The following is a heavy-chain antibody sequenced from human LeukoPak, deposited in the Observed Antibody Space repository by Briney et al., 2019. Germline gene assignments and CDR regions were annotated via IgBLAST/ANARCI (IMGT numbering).Heavy chain of an antibody. Sequence: GGSLRLSCAASGFTFSDYYMSWIRQAPGKGLEWVSYISSSGSTIYYADSVKGRFTISRDNAKNSLYLQMNSLRAEDTAVYYCARGHYYDSSGYYGGRIVGYFDYWGQGTLVTVSS. CDR1: GFTFSDYY. V-gene: IGHV3-11*01. CDR2: ISSSGSTI. D-gene: IGHD3-22*01. J-gene: IGHJ4*02. CDR3: ARGHYYDSSGYYGGRIVGYFDY.